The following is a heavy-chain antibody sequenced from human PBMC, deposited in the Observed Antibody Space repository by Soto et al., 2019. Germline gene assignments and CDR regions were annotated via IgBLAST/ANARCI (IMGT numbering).Heavy chain of an antibody. J-gene: IGHJ6*02. Sequence: PGESLKISCKGSGYSFTSYWIGWVRQMPGKGLEWMGIIYPGDSDTRYSPSFQGQVTISADKSISTAYLQWSSLKASDTAMYYCARPSGYCSGGSCYYYYYGMDVWGQGTTVTVSS. V-gene: IGHV5-51*01. D-gene: IGHD2-15*01. CDR2: IYPGDSDT. CDR1: GYSFTSYW. CDR3: ARPSGYCSGGSCYYYYYGMDV.